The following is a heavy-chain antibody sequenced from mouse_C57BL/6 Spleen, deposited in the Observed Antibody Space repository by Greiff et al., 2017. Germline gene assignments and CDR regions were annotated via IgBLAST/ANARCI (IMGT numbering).Heavy chain of an antibody. D-gene: IGHD1-1*01. J-gene: IGHJ3*01. V-gene: IGHV5-17*01. CDR1: GFTFSDYG. CDR2: ISSGSSTI. CDR3: ARERYYGSSYVSFAY. Sequence: EVHLVESGGGLVKPGGSLKLSCAASGFTFSDYGMHWVRQAPEKGLEWVAYISSGSSTIYYADTVKGRFTISRDNAKNTLFLQMTSLRSEDTAMYYCARERYYGSSYVSFAYWGQGTLVTVSA.